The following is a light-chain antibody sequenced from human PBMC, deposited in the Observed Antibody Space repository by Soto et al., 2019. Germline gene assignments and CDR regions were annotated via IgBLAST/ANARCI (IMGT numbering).Light chain of an antibody. CDR3: QKLSNWLLI. Sequence: EIVLTQSPATLSLSQGERATLSCRASQSVSSYLAWYQKKPGQAPRLLINDASNRSTGIPARFISSGSGTDFALTISCLKPEDFAVYYCQKLSNWLLIFRGGTERVIK. CDR1: QSVSSY. V-gene: IGKV3-11*01. CDR2: DAS. J-gene: IGKJ4*01.